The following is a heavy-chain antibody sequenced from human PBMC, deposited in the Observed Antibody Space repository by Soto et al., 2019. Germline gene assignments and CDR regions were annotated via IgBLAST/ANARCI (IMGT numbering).Heavy chain of an antibody. CDR3: ARHGYYYYMDV. Sequence: PSETLSLTCTVSGGSISSYYWSWIRQPPGKGLEWIGYIYYSGSTNYNPSLKSRVTISVDTSKDQFSLKLSSVTAADTAVYYCARHGYYYYMDVWGKGTTVTVS. CDR1: GGSISSYY. J-gene: IGHJ6*03. CDR2: IYYSGST. V-gene: IGHV4-59*08.